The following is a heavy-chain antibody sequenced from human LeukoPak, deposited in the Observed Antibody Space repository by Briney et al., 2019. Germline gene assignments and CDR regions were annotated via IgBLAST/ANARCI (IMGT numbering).Heavy chain of an antibody. V-gene: IGHV4-59*01. J-gene: IGHJ4*02. CDR3: ARVGRAVDGFSIGY. Sequence: SETLSLTCTVSGGSISSYYWSWIRQPPGKGLEWIGYIYYSGSTNYNPSLKSRVTISVDTSKNQFSLKLSSVTAADTVVYYCARVGRAVDGFSIGYWGQGTLVTVSS. CDR1: GGSISSYY. D-gene: IGHD6-19*01. CDR2: IYYSGST.